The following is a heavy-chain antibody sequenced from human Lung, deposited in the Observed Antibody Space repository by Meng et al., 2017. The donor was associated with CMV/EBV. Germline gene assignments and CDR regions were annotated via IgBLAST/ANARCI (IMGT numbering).Heavy chain of an antibody. V-gene: IGHV3-30-3*01. CDR1: GFTFNFYP. D-gene: IGHD3-3*01. J-gene: IGHJ4*02. Sequence: GGSXRLXCAASGFTFNFYPLHWVRQAPGRGLEWVAVISDDGTSQYYADSVKGRFTISRDSLKNTLYLQMNGLRPDDTAVYYCARAISITVFGVALDYWGRGTXVTVAS. CDR2: ISDDGTSQ. CDR3: ARAISITVFGVALDY.